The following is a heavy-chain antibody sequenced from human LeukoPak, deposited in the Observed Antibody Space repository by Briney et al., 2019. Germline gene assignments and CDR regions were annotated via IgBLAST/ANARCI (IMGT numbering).Heavy chain of an antibody. Sequence: GGSLRLSCAASGFTFSNYAMNWVRQAPGKGLEWVSAISGSGGSTYYADSVKGRFTISRDNAKNSLYLEMSSLRAEDTAEYYCARLFGEVTIYDYWGQGTLVTVSS. CDR1: GFTFSNYA. J-gene: IGHJ4*02. CDR3: ARLFGEVTIYDY. CDR2: ISGSGGST. D-gene: IGHD3-10*01. V-gene: IGHV3-23*01.